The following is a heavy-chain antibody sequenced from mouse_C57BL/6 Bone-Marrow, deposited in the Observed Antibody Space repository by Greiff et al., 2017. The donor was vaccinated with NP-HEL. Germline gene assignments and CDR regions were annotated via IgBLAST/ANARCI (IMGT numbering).Heavy chain of an antibody. V-gene: IGHV1-47*01. D-gene: IGHD2-4*01. CDR1: GYTFTTYP. CDR2: FHPYNDDT. J-gene: IGHJ1*03. CDR3: ARSPYDYDGYWYFDV. Sequence: VQLQQSGAELVKPGASVKMSCKASGYTFTTYPIEWMKQNHGKSLEWIGNFHPYNDDTKYNEKFKGKATLTVEKSSSTVYLELSRLTSDDSAVYYCARSPYDYDGYWYFDVWGTGTTVTVSS.